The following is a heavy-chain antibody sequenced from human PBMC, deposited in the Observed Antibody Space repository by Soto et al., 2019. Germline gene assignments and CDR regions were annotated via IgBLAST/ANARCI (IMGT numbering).Heavy chain of an antibody. D-gene: IGHD3-10*01. J-gene: IGHJ6*02. Sequence: QVQLVQSGAEVKKPGASVKVSCKASGYTFTSYGISWVRQAPGQGLEWMGWISAYNGNTNYAQKLQGRVTMTTDTSTSTAYMELRSLRSDDTAVYYCARGAPYGSGSYSPFYYYYGMDVWGQGTTVTVSS. CDR3: ARGAPYGSGSYSPFYYYYGMDV. CDR2: ISAYNGNT. V-gene: IGHV1-18*01. CDR1: GYTFTSYG.